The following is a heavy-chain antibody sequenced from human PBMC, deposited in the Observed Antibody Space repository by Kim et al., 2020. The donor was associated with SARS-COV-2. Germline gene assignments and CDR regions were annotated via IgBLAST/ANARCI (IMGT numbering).Heavy chain of an antibody. V-gene: IGHV3-23*01. Sequence: GGSLRLSCAASGFTFSSYAMSWVRQAPGKGLEWVSAISGSGGSTYYADSVKGRFTISRDNSKNTLYLQMNSLRAEDTAVYYCAATEYYYDSSGYYKAFDIWGQGTMVTVSS. CDR3: AATEYYYDSSGYYKAFDI. J-gene: IGHJ3*02. CDR1: GFTFSSYA. CDR2: ISGSGGST. D-gene: IGHD3-22*01.